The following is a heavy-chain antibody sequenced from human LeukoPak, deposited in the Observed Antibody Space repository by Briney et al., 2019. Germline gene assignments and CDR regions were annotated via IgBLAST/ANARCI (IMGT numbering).Heavy chain of an antibody. Sequence: PGGSLRLSCAASGFTFSNAWMSWVRQAPGKGLEWVGRIKSKTDGGTAEYAASVKGRFTISRDDSKSIAYLQMNSLKTEDTAVYYCTRDQTPYYWGQGTLVTVSS. CDR1: GFTFSNAW. J-gene: IGHJ4*02. CDR2: IKSKTDGGTA. CDR3: TRDQTPYY. V-gene: IGHV3-15*01.